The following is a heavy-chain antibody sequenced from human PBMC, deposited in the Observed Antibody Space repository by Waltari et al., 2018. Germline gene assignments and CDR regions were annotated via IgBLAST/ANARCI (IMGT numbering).Heavy chain of an antibody. CDR1: GYTFTSYY. CDR3: ARDLAPYYDFWSGSKFLFDY. D-gene: IGHD3-3*01. V-gene: IGHV1-46*01. Sequence: QVQLVQSGAEVKKPGASVKVSCKASGYTFTSYYMHWVRQAPGQGLEWMGIINPSGGSTSYAQKFQGRVTITADKSTSTAYMELSSLRSDDTAVYYCARDLAPYYDFWSGSKFLFDYWGQGTLVTVSS. J-gene: IGHJ4*02. CDR2: INPSGGST.